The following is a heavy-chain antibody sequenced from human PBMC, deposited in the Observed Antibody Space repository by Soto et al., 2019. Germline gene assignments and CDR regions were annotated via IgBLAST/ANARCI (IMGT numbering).Heavy chain of an antibody. V-gene: IGHV4-39*01. J-gene: IGHJ6*04. Sequence: PSETLSLTCTVSGGSISSGGYYWSWIRQHPGKGLEWIGCIYYSGSTYYNPSLKSRVTISVDTSKNQFSLKLSSVAAADTAVYYCATSTSYVMDVWGKGTTVTVSS. CDR1: GGSISSGGYY. D-gene: IGHD2-2*01. CDR2: IYYSGST. CDR3: ATSTSYVMDV.